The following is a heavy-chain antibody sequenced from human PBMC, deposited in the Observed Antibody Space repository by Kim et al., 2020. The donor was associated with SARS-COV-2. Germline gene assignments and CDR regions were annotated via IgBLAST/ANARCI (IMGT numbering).Heavy chain of an antibody. D-gene: IGHD6-13*01. CDR3: ARGKWGSSWQLFDY. J-gene: IGHJ4*02. CDR1: GGSISSGGYY. Sequence: SETLSLTCTVSGGSISSGGYYWSWIRQHPGKGLEWIGYIYYSGSTYYNPSLKSRVTISVDTSKNQFSLKLSSVTAADTAVYYCARGKWGSSWQLFDYWGQGTLVTVSS. CDR2: IYYSGST. V-gene: IGHV4-31*03.